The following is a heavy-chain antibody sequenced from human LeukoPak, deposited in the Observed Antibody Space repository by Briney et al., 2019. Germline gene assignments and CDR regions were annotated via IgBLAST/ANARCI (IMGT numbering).Heavy chain of an antibody. V-gene: IGHV4-34*01. D-gene: IGHD2-2*01. CDR1: GGSFSGYY. CDR2: INHSGST. J-gene: IGHJ4*02. Sequence: SETLSLTCAVYGGSFSGYYWSWIRQPPGKGLEWIGGINHSGSTNYNPSLKSRVTISVDTSKNQFSLKLSSVTAADTAVYYCARGRVGTRPIYYWGQGTLVTVSS. CDR3: ARGRVGTRPIYY.